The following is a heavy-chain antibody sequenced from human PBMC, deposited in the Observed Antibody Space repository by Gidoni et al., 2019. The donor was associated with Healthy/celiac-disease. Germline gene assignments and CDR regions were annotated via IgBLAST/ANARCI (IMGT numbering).Heavy chain of an antibody. J-gene: IGHJ4*02. Sequence: EVHLVEPEGGLVKLGVPLRLSCAASGFTFSSYSMNWVRQAPGKGLEWVSSISSSSSYIYYAESVKGRFTISRDKAKKELYLQMNSLGAEDTAVYYCARDGNSSGWYLAPDYWGQGTLVTVSS. CDR2: ISSSSSYI. V-gene: IGHV3-21*01. CDR1: GFTFSSYS. D-gene: IGHD6-19*01. CDR3: ARDGNSSGWYLAPDY.